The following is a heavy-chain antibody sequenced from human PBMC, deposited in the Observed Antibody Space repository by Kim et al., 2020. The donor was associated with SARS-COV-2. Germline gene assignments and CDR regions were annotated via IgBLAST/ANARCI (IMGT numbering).Heavy chain of an antibody. D-gene: IGHD6-19*01. CDR2: INHSGST. CDR3: ARGGAVAGTRYWYFDL. CDR1: GGSFSGYY. Sequence: SETLSLTCAVYGGSFSGYYWSWIRQPPGKWLEWIGEINHSGSTNYNPSLKSRVTISVDTSKNQFSLKLSSVTAADTAVYYCARGGAVAGTRYWYFDLWGRGTLVTVSS. J-gene: IGHJ2*01. V-gene: IGHV4-34*01.